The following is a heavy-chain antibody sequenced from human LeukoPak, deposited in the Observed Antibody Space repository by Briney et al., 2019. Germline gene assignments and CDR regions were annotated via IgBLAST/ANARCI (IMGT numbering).Heavy chain of an antibody. J-gene: IGHJ3*02. V-gene: IGHV4-38-2*02. CDR1: NYSISSGYY. CDR3: AGTYSLYDPFDI. Sequence: SETLSLTCTVSNYSISSGYYWAWIRQPPGKGLEWIGNIYHSGNTYYNPPLKSRVSLSVDTSENQFSLKLSSVTAADTAVYYCAGTYSLYDPFDIWGQGTMVTVSS. D-gene: IGHD6-13*01. CDR2: IYHSGNT.